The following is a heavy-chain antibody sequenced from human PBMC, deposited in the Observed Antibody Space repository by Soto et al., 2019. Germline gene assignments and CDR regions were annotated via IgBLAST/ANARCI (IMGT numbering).Heavy chain of an antibody. CDR3: ARVEYCSSPSCAESDGFDI. CDR2: INPNSGGT. J-gene: IGHJ3*02. D-gene: IGHD2-2*01. Sequence: GASVKGSCEAPGYTFTGYYMHWVRQAPGQGLERMGWINPNSGGTNYAQKFQGRVTMTRDTSISTAYMELSRLRSDDTAVYYCARVEYCSSPSCAESDGFDIWGQGTMDTVSS. CDR1: GYTFTGYY. V-gene: IGHV1-2*02.